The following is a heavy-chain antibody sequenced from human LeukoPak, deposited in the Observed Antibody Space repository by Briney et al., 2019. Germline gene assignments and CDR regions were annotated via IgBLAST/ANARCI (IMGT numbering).Heavy chain of an antibody. Sequence: GGSLTLSCAASGFTFSSSAMSWVRQAPGKGLEWVSAISGSGGSTYSADSVKGRFTISRDNSKNTLYLQMNSLRAEDTAVYYCARDPHGDYFFDYCGQATLVTVSS. D-gene: IGHD4-17*01. CDR3: ARDPHGDYFFDY. CDR2: ISGSGGST. J-gene: IGHJ4*02. CDR1: GFTFSSSA. V-gene: IGHV3-23*01.